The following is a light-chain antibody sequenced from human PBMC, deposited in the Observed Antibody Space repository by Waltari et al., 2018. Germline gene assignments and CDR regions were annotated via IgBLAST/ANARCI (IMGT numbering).Light chain of an antibody. CDR2: AAS. J-gene: IGKJ2*01. V-gene: IGKV1-39*01. CDR1: QSIRSY. CDR3: QQSYSTPRT. Sequence: DIQMTQSPSSLSTSVGDRVTITCRASQSIRSYLNWYQQKQGKAPKLLIYAASSLQSGVPSRFSGSGSGTDFTLTISSLQREDFVTYYCQQSYSTPRTFGQGTRLEIK.